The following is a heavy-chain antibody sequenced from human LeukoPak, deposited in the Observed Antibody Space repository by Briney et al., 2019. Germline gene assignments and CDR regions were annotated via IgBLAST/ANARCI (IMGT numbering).Heavy chain of an antibody. J-gene: IGHJ4*02. CDR3: AREDYYDSSGYLDY. Sequence: SETLSLTCTVSGGSISSSGYYWSWLRQHPGKGLEWIGYIYYSGTTYYNPSLKGRVTISVDTSKNQFSLKLFSVTAADTAVYYCAREDYYDSSGYLDYWGQGTLVTVSS. V-gene: IGHV4-31*03. CDR2: IYYSGTT. CDR1: GGSISSSGYY. D-gene: IGHD3-22*01.